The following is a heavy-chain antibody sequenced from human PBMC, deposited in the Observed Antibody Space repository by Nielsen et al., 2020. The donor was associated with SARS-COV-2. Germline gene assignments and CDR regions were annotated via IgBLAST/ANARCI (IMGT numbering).Heavy chain of an antibody. V-gene: IGHV3-30-3*01. CDR3: ARDRGIAAAGALGY. Sequence: GESLKISCAASGFTFSSYAMHWVRQAPGKGLEWVAVISYDGSNKYYADSVKGRFTISRDNSKNTLYLQMNSLRAEDTAVYYCARDRGIAAAGALGYWGQGTLVTVSS. CDR2: ISYDGSNK. J-gene: IGHJ4*02. D-gene: IGHD6-13*01. CDR1: GFTFSSYA.